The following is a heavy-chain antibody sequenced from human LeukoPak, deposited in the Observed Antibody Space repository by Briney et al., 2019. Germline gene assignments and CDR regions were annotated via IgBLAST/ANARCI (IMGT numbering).Heavy chain of an antibody. CDR1: GGSFSGYY. J-gene: IGHJ5*02. CDR3: ARLGYCTNGVCSP. V-gene: IGHV4-34*01. CDR2: INHSGST. Sequence: SETLSLTCAVYGGSFSGYYWSWIRQPPGKGLEWIGEINHSGSTNYNPSLKSRVTISVDTSKNQFSLKLSSVTAADTAVYYCARLGYCTNGVCSPWGQGTLVTVSS. D-gene: IGHD2-8*01.